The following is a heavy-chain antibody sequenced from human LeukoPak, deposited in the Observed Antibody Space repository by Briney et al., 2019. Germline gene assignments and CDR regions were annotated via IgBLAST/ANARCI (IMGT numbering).Heavy chain of an antibody. CDR2: MNPSSGNT. CDR3: ARRVLLYDILTAYSRYYSSYMDV. J-gene: IGHJ6*03. Sequence: ASVKVSCKASGYTFSSYDINWVRQATGQGLEWMGWMNPSSGNTGYAQKFQGRVTMTRNTSISTAYMELSSLRSDDTAVYYCARRVLLYDILTAYSRYYSSYMDVRGRGTTVTVSS. D-gene: IGHD3-9*01. V-gene: IGHV1-8*01. CDR1: GYTFSSYD.